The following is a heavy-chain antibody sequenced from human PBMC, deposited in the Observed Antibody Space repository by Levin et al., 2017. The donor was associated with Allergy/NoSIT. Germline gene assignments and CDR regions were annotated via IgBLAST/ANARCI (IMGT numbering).Heavy chain of an antibody. J-gene: IGHJ4*02. Sequence: GESLKISCAASGFTFNNYAMRWVRQAPGKGLEWVSAIINSGVGTYYADSVKGRFTISRDNSQNTMYLQMNSLRAEDTAVYFCAKDAIRGSDQPYYFDYWGQGTLVTASS. CDR3: AKDAIRGSDQPYYFDY. CDR2: IINSGVGT. CDR1: GFTFNNYA. D-gene: IGHD6-19*01. V-gene: IGHV3-23*01.